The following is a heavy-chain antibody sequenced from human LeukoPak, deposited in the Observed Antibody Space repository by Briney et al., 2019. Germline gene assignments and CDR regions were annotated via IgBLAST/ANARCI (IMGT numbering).Heavy chain of an antibody. CDR1: GFTFSGHW. J-gene: IGHJ5*02. CDR2: INQHGSGI. V-gene: IGHV3-7*03. CDR3: ARLLGEATIWDL. Sequence: GGSLRLSCAASGFTFSGHWMSWVRQAPGKGLEWVASINQHGSGIYYVDSVKGRFIISRDNAKSSLYAQMNSLRPEDTAVYYCARLLGEATIWDLWGQGTLVTVSS. D-gene: IGHD5-12*01.